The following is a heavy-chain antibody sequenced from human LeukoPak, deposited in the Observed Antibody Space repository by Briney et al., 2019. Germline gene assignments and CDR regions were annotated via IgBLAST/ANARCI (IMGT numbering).Heavy chain of an antibody. CDR1: GFTFSSYA. J-gene: IGHJ3*02. CDR3: AKDRQVTMIVVVQDAFDI. CDR2: ISGSGGST. Sequence: GGSLRLSCAASGFTFSSYAMSWVRQAPGKGLEWVSAISGSGGSTYYADSVKGRFTISRGSSKNTLYLQMNSLRAEDTAVYYCAKDRQVTMIVVVQDAFDIWGQGTMVTVSS. V-gene: IGHV3-23*01. D-gene: IGHD3-22*01.